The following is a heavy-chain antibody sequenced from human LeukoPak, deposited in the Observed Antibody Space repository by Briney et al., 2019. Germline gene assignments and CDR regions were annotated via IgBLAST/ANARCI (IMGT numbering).Heavy chain of an antibody. J-gene: IGHJ6*02. D-gene: IGHD5-18*01. V-gene: IGHV3-49*04. CDR2: IRSKAYGGTT. CDR1: GFTFGDHA. Sequence: PGRSLRLSCTTSGFTFGDHAMSWVRQAPGKGLEWVGFIRSKAYGGTTEYAASVKGRFTISRDDSRSIAYLQMNSLKTEDTAVYYCTKGPIKLWMHNGMGVWGQGTTVTVSS. CDR3: TKGPIKLWMHNGMGV.